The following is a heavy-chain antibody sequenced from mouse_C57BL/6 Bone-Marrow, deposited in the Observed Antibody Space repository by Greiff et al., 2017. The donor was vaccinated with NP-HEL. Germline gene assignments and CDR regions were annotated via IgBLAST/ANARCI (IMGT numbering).Heavy chain of an antibody. Sequence: QVQLKQSGAELVRPGTSVKMSCKASGYTFTNYWIGWAKQRPGHGLEWIGDIYPGGGYTNYNEKFKGKATLTADKSSSTAYMQFSSLTSEDSAIYYCARRVYHWYFDVWGTGTTVTVAS. CDR2: IYPGGGYT. CDR1: GYTFTNYW. J-gene: IGHJ1*03. CDR3: ARRVYHWYFDV. V-gene: IGHV1-63*01.